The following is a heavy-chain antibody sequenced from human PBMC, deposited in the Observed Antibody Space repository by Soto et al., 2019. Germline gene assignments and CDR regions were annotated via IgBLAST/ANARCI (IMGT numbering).Heavy chain of an antibody. Sequence: QVQLVESGGGVVQPGRSLRLSCAASGFTFSSYGMHWVRQAPGKGLEWVAVIWYDGSNKYYADSVKGRFTISRDNSKNTLYLQMNSLRAEDTAVYYCARGGAGGQNYYYYYMDVWGKGTTVTVSS. CDR1: GFTFSSYG. CDR3: ARGGAGGQNYYYYYMDV. CDR2: IWYDGSNK. J-gene: IGHJ6*03. D-gene: IGHD2-15*01. V-gene: IGHV3-33*01.